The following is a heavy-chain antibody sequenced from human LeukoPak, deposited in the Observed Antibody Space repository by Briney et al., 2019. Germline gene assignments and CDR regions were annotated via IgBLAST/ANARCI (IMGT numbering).Heavy chain of an antibody. J-gene: IGHJ4*02. CDR3: GRGSVGFGELNY. CDR1: GFTVSSNY. CDR2: IYRDDITYNADSVT. Sequence: GGSLRLSCAVSGFTVSSNYMSWVRQAPGKGLEWVSVIYRDDITYNADSVTYYADSVKARFTISRDNSKNTLFLQMNRLRAEDTAVYYCGRGSVGFGELNYWGQGTLVTVSS. V-gene: IGHV3-66*01. D-gene: IGHD3-10*01.